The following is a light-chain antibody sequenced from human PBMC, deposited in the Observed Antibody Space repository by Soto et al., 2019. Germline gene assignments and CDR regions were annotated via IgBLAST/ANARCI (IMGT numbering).Light chain of an antibody. CDR3: QQRSHWAT. V-gene: IGKV3-11*01. CDR1: QSVSRN. J-gene: IGKJ3*01. CDR2: DAS. Sequence: EIVLTQHQATLCLSPGERGTRSCRASQSVSRNLAWYQQKPGQAPRLLIYDASNRATGIPARFSGSGSVTDFTLTISSLEPEDFAVYYCQQRSHWATFGPGTKVDIK.